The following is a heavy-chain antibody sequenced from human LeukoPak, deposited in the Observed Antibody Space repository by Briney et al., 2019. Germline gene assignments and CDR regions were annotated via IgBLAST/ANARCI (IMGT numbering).Heavy chain of an antibody. J-gene: IGHJ4*02. CDR2: ISAYNGNT. CDR3: ARVGSSGYSYGQAYFDY. CDR1: GYTFTSYG. D-gene: IGHD5-18*01. V-gene: IGHV1-18*01. Sequence: ASAKVSCKASGYTFTSYGISWVRQAPGQGLEWMGWISAYNGNTNYAQKLQGRVTMTTDTSTSTAYMELRSLRSDDTAVYYCARVGSSGYSYGQAYFDYWGQGTLVTVSS.